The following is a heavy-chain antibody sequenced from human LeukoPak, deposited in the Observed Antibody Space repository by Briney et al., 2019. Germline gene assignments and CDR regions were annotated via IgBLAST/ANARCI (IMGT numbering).Heavy chain of an antibody. Sequence: GGSLRLSCVASGLTFSNSAMHWVRQAPGKGLEWVAITSFDGSHERYGDSVKGRFTLSRDNSKNTLYLQINSLRTEDTAVYYCARGGKCSDGKCYLIDYWGQGTLVTVSS. V-gene: IGHV3-30*04. D-gene: IGHD2-15*01. CDR1: GLTFSNSA. CDR2: TSFDGSHE. CDR3: ARGGKCSDGKCYLIDY. J-gene: IGHJ4*02.